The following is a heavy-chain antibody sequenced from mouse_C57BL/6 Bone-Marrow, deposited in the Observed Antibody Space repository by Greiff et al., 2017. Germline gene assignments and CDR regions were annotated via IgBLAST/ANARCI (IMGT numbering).Heavy chain of an antibody. J-gene: IGHJ2*01. CDR3: ARGYGSSYRY. CDR2: ISGGGGNT. CDR1: GFTFSSYT. D-gene: IGHD1-1*01. Sequence: DVKLVESGGGLVKPGGSLKLSCAASGFTFSSYTMSWVRQTPEKRLEWVATISGGGGNTYYPDSVKGRFTIARGNAKNTLYLQMSSLRSEDTALYYCARGYGSSYRYWGQGTTLTVSS. V-gene: IGHV5-9*01.